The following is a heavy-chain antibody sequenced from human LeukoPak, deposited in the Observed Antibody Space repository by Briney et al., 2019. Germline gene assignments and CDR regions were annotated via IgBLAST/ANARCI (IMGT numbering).Heavy chain of an antibody. V-gene: IGHV3-23*01. D-gene: IGHD3-10*01. CDR1: GFTFSSYA. Sequence: GGSLRLSCAASGFTFSSYAMSWVRQAPGKGLEWVSAISGSGGSTYYADSVKGRFTISRDNSKNTLYLQMNSLRAEDTAVYYCAKEPRYYYGSGGAYYFDYWGQGTLVTVSS. CDR3: AKEPRYYYGSGGAYYFDY. J-gene: IGHJ4*02. CDR2: ISGSGGST.